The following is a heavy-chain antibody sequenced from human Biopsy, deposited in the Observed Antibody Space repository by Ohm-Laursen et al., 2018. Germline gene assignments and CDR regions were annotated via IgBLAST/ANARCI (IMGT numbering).Heavy chain of an antibody. CDR3: ARGHSGSYRRLDGFDM. J-gene: IGHJ3*02. V-gene: IGHV3-21*01. CDR2: INSGSTHI. D-gene: IGHD1-26*01. Sequence: SLRLSCAASEFTFSTYSMNWVRQAPGKGLEWVSSINSGSTHIYYAASVRGRFATSRDNAENSLYLQMDSLRAEDTAVYYCARGHSGSYRRLDGFDMWGQGIMVTVSS. CDR1: EFTFSTYS.